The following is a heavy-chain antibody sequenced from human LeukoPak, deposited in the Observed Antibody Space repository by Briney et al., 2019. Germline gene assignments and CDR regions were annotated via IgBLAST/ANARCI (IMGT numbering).Heavy chain of an antibody. J-gene: IGHJ3*02. V-gene: IGHV4-34*01. CDR2: INHSGST. D-gene: IGHD2/OR15-2a*01. CDR3: ARFLLYAFDI. Sequence: SETLSLTCAVYGGSFSGYYWSWIRQPPGKGLEWIGEINHSGSTNYNPSLKSRVTISVDTSKNQFSLKLSSVTAADTAVYYYARFLLYAFDIWGQGTMVTVSS. CDR1: GGSFSGYY.